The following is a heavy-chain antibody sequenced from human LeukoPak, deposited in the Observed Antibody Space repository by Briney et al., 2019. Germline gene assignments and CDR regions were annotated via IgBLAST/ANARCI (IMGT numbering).Heavy chain of an antibody. V-gene: IGHV3-66*01. CDR3: ARRCGGSCFYAFDI. D-gene: IGHD2-15*01. J-gene: IGHJ3*02. Sequence: GGSPRLSCAASGFTVNSNYMSWVRQAPGKGLEWVSVIYSGGSTYYADSVKGRFTISRDNSKNTLYLQMNSLRAEDTAVYYCARRCGGSCFYAFDIWGQGTMVTVSS. CDR2: IYSGGST. CDR1: GFTVNSNY.